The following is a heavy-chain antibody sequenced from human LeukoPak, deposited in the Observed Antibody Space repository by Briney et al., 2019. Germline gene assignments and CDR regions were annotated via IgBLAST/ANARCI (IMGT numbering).Heavy chain of an antibody. Sequence: GGSLRLSCAASGFTFSSYSMNWVRQAPGKGLEWVSSISTSSSYIYYADSVKGRFTISRDNAKNSLYLQMNSLRAEDTAFYYCVREVSGSYGHWFDPWGQGTLVTVSS. CDR1: GFTFSSYS. CDR3: VREVSGSYGHWFDP. V-gene: IGHV3-21*04. D-gene: IGHD1-26*01. J-gene: IGHJ5*02. CDR2: ISTSSSYI.